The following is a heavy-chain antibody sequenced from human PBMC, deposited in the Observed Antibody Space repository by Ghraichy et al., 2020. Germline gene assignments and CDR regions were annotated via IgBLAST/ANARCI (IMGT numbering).Heavy chain of an antibody. CDR3: VKGYGSGTYSSFDI. V-gene: IGHV3-64D*06. Sequence: GESLNISCSASGFTFSSYAMHWVRQAPGKGLEYVSGISTNGGTTNYADSVKGRFTISRDNSKNTLYLQMSSLRAADTAVFYCVKGYGSGTYSSFDIWGQGTTVTLSS. J-gene: IGHJ3*02. CDR2: ISTNGGTT. CDR1: GFTFSSYA. D-gene: IGHD3-10*01.